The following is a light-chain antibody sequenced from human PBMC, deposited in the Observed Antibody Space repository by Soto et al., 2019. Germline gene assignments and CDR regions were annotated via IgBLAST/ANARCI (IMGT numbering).Light chain of an antibody. CDR2: DAV. J-gene: IGKJ4*01. V-gene: IGKV1-33*01. CDR3: QDFEDVPPHT. Sequence: DIQLTQSPTSLSASVGDRVTISCQASQDIHKYLNWYQHIPGKAPRLLIFDAVYLETGVLSRFRGSGSGAEFTLTISSLQPEDIATYYCQDFEDVPPHTVGGGTKVEI. CDR1: QDIHKY.